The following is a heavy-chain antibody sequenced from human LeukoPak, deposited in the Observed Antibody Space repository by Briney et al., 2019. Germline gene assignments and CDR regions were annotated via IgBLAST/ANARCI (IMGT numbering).Heavy chain of an antibody. CDR2: ISSSSSYI. CDR3: ARGGEEYQLLYNYYYYYMDV. CDR1: GFTFSSYS. D-gene: IGHD2-2*02. V-gene: IGHV3-21*01. Sequence: GGSLRLSCAASGFTFSSYSMNWVRQAPGKGLELVSSISSSSSYIYYADSVKGRFTISRDNAKNSLYLQMNSLRAEDTAVYYCARGGEEYQLLYNYYYYYMDVWGKGTTVTVSS. J-gene: IGHJ6*03.